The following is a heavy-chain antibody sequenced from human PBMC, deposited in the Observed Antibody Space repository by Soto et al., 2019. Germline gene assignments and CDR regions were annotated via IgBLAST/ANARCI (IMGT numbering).Heavy chain of an antibody. CDR3: ARGDSITDEN. D-gene: IGHD3-22*01. Sequence: QVQLVQSGAEVKKPGASVKVSCKASGYTFTRFGINWVRQAPGQGLEWMGWTSANTGNTNYAQKFQSSVTMTIDTSTTTAFMELRSLRSDDTAVYYCARGDSITDENWGQGTLVTVSS. CDR2: TSANTGNT. J-gene: IGHJ4*02. V-gene: IGHV1-18*01. CDR1: GYTFTRFG.